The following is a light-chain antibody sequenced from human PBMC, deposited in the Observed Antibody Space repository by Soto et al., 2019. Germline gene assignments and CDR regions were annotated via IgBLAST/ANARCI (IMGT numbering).Light chain of an antibody. CDR3: MQGTHWPRA. CDR1: QSLVYSDGNIY. V-gene: IGKV2-30*01. CDR2: KVS. J-gene: IGKJ1*01. Sequence: DVVMTQSPLSLPVTLGQPASISCRSSQSLVYSDGNIYLSWFQQRPGQSPRRLIYKVSNRDSGVPDRFSGSGSCTDFTLKISRVEAEDVGVYYCMQGTHWPRAFGQGTKVEIK.